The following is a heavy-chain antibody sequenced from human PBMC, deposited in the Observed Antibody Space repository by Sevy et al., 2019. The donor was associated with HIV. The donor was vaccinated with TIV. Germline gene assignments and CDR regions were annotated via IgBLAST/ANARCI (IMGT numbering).Heavy chain of an antibody. CDR1: GYSFTSYW. J-gene: IGHJ4*02. V-gene: IGHV5-51*01. Sequence: GESLKISCKGSGYSFTSYWIGWVRQMPGKGLEWMGIIYPGDSDTRYSPSFQGQVTISADKSISTAYLQWSSLKASDTAMYYCANSLYGSGSYQGFDYWGQGTLVTVSS. CDR3: ANSLYGSGSYQGFDY. D-gene: IGHD3-10*01. CDR2: IYPGDSDT.